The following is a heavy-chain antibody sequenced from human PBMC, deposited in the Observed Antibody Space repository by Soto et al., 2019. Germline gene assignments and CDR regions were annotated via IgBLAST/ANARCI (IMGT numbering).Heavy chain of an antibody. J-gene: IGHJ1*01. V-gene: IGHV3-21*01. CDR1: GFIFTSYS. CDR2: ISSRSDSI. D-gene: IGHD6-19*01. CDR3: ARDRSADRFVQYFQH. Sequence: PWGSLRLSCAASGFIFTSYSIGFFRHSPVKWLEWVSSISSRSDSIYYADSVKGRFTISRDNAQNSLYLQMNSLTSEDTAVYYCARDRSADRFVQYFQHWGPGTLVTVSS.